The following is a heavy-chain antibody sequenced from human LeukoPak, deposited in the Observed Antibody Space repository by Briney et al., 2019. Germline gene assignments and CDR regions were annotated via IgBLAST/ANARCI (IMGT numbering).Heavy chain of an antibody. CDR3: ARLKWLRLIDY. J-gene: IGHJ4*02. V-gene: IGHV1-18*01. D-gene: IGHD5-12*01. Sequence: ASVKVSCKASGYTFTTYGFSWVRQAPGQGLEWMGWISAYNGNTNYAQNLQGRVTMTTDTSTSTAYMELTSLRSDDTAVYYCARLKWLRLIDYWGQGTLVAVSS. CDR1: GYTFTTYG. CDR2: ISAYNGNT.